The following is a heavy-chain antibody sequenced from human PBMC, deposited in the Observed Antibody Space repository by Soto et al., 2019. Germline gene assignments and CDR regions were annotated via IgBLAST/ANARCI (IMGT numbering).Heavy chain of an antibody. J-gene: IGHJ4*02. Sequence: GGSLRLSCSASGFTFYNYAMHWVRQAPGKGLEYVSTVSSDGGTPYYADSVKGRFTISRDNSKNTLYLQMSSLRAEDTAVYYCVMGYYFDYWGQGTLVTVSS. CDR2: VSSDGGTP. CDR1: GFTFYNYA. V-gene: IGHV3-64D*06. CDR3: VMGYYFDY. D-gene: IGHD3-16*01.